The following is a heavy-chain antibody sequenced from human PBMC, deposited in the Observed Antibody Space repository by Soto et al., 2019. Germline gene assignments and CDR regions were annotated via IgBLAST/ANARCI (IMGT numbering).Heavy chain of an antibody. D-gene: IGHD2-21*02. J-gene: IGHJ4*02. CDR2: VSPSSGNA. CDR3: EVTTGY. Sequence: ASAKASCKASGYTLVCYYMHWLRQAPGQGLEWMGWVSPSSGNAGYAPQFQGRVSMTSDTSISTVYMELSSLRAEDTAFYFCEVTTGYWGQETRVTVS. CDR1: GYTLVCYY. V-gene: IGHV1-8*01.